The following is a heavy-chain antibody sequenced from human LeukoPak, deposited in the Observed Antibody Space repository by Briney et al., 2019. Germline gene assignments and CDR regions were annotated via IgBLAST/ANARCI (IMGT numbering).Heavy chain of an antibody. V-gene: IGHV4-59*01. J-gene: IGHJ3*02. CDR1: GGSISSYY. Sequence: SETLSLTCTVSGGSISSYYWSWIRQPPGKGLEWIGYIYYSGSTNYNPSLKSRVTISVDTSKNQFSLKLSSVTAADTAVYYCARGRELLDAFDIWGQGTMVTVSS. D-gene: IGHD1-26*01. CDR2: IYYSGST. CDR3: ARGRELLDAFDI.